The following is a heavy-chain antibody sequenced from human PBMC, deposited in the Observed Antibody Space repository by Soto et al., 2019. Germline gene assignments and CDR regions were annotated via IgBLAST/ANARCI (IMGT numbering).Heavy chain of an antibody. V-gene: IGHV3-23*02. CDR1: GFTFSSYA. J-gene: IGHJ2*01. CDR3: ARSHQPIDYGGVFGYFDL. Sequence: EVQLLESGGGLVQPGGSLRLSCAASGFTFSSYAMSWVRQAPGKGLEWVSAISGSGGSTYYNPSLKSRVTISVDRSKNQFSLKLSSVTAADTAVYYCARSHQPIDYGGVFGYFDLWGRGTLVTVSS. D-gene: IGHD4-17*01. CDR2: ISGSGGST.